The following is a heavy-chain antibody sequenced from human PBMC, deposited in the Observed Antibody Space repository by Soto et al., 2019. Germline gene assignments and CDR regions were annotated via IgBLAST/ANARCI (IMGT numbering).Heavy chain of an antibody. Sequence: ASVKVSCKASGYTFTNYGISWVRQAPGQGLEWMGWISTYNGNTNYAQKLQGRVTMTTDTSASTAYMELRSLRSDDTALYYCARWYYGSGTYYPGIDYWGQGALVTVSS. CDR3: ARWYYGSGTYYPGIDY. CDR2: ISTYNGNT. J-gene: IGHJ4*02. CDR1: GYTFTNYG. D-gene: IGHD3-10*01. V-gene: IGHV1-18*01.